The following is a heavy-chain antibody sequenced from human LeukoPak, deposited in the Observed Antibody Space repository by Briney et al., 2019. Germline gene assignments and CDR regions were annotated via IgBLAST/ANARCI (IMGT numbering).Heavy chain of an antibody. J-gene: IGHJ4*02. CDR2: ISYSGGT. CDR1: GGSISSSDFN. CDR3: ARLDKGIKAAHFDY. V-gene: IGHV4-39*01. Sequence: KASETLSLTCTVSGGSISSSDFNWGWIRQPPGKGLEWIGVISYSGGTYYNPSLKSRVTISVDTSKSHFSLKLSSVTAADTAIYYCARLDKGIKAAHFDYWGQGTLVTVSS. D-gene: IGHD6-25*01.